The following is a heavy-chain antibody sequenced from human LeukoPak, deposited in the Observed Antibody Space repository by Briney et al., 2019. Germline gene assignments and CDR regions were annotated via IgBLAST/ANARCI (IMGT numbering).Heavy chain of an antibody. CDR3: ARFPQMNIAVAGTKVRSWFDP. Sequence: ASVKVSCKASGYTFTSYGISWVRQAPGQGLEWMGWINAYNGNTNYAQKLQDRVTMTTDTSTSTAYMELRSLRSDDTAVYYCARFPQMNIAVAGTKVRSWFDPWGQGTLVTVSP. J-gene: IGHJ5*02. D-gene: IGHD6-19*01. CDR1: GYTFTSYG. V-gene: IGHV1-18*01. CDR2: INAYNGNT.